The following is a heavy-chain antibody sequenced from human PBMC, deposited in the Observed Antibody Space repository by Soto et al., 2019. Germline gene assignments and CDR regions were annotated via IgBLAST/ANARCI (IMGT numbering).Heavy chain of an antibody. CDR1: GFTFSSYG. D-gene: IGHD5-12*01. CDR3: AKDPLNSGYDTADLSAGYFDY. J-gene: IGHJ4*02. V-gene: IGHV3-30*18. Sequence: GGSLRLSCAASGFTFSSYGMHWVRQAPGKGLEWVAVISYDGSNKYYADSVKGRFTISRDNSKNTLYLQMNSMRAEDTAVYYCAKDPLNSGYDTADLSAGYFDYWGQGTLVTVSS. CDR2: ISYDGSNK.